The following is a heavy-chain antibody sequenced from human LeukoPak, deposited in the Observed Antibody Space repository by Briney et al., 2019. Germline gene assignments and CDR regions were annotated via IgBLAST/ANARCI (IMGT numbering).Heavy chain of an antibody. CDR2: ISSSGSTI. CDR1: GFNFSSYE. CDR3: AKTKTDDAFDI. V-gene: IGHV3-48*03. J-gene: IGHJ3*02. Sequence: GGSLRLPCAASGFNFSSYEMNWVRQAPGKGLEWVSYISSSGSTIYYADSVKGRFTISRDNSKNTLYLQMNSLRAEDTAVYYCAKTKTDDAFDIWGQGTMVTVSS. D-gene: IGHD1-7*01.